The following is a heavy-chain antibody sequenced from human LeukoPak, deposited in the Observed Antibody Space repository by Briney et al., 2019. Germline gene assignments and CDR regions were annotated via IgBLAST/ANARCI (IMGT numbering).Heavy chain of an antibody. J-gene: IGHJ4*01. CDR3: AAGGSLTARRGFDF. CDR1: GYTFTKYW. D-gene: IGHD6-6*01. CDR2: IYPDDSDT. V-gene: IGHV5-51*01. Sequence: GESLKISCKGSGYTFTKYWIGWVRQMPGKGLEWMGSIYPDDSDTRYSPSFQGQVTISADKSITTAYLQWNSLKASDTAMYYCAAGGSLTARRGFDFCGHGTLVIVSS.